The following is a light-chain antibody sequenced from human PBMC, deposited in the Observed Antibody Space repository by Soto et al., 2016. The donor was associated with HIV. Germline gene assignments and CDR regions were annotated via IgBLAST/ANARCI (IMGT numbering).Light chain of an antibody. V-gene: IGKV1-39*01. Sequence: DIQMTQSPSSLSASVGDRVTTTCRASQSISSYLNWYQQKPEKAPKLLIYAASSLQSGVPSRFSGSGSGTDFTLTISSLQPEDFATYYCQQSYSTPMYTFGQGTKLEIK. CDR2: AAS. CDR1: QSISSY. CDR3: QQSYSTPMYT. J-gene: IGKJ2*01.